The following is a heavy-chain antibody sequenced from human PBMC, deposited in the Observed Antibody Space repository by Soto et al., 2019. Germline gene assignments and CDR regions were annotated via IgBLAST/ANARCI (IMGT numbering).Heavy chain of an antibody. CDR1: GFMFSAYT. CDR3: ASRYYFNH. Sequence: GGSLRLSCAASGFMFSAYTMNWVRQAPGKGLEWLSSISDDSSYIDYADSLRGRFTVSRDNARNSLYLQINSLGVEDTAVYSCASRYYFNHWGPGXLVTVYS. CDR2: ISDDSSYI. J-gene: IGHJ1*01. V-gene: IGHV3-21*06. D-gene: IGHD3-16*02.